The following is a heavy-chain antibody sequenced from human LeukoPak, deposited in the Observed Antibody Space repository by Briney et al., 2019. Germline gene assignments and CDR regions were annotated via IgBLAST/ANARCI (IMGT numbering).Heavy chain of an antibody. CDR3: ARDQEAVAVFGMDL. Sequence: PGGSLRLSCAASGFTFSSYAMPWVSQAPGKGLEWVAVISYDGSNKYYADSVKGRFTISRDNSKNTLYLQMNSLRAEDTAVYYCARDQEAVAVFGMDLWGQGTTVTVSS. CDR1: GFTFSSYA. D-gene: IGHD6-19*01. V-gene: IGHV3-30*04. CDR2: ISYDGSNK. J-gene: IGHJ6*02.